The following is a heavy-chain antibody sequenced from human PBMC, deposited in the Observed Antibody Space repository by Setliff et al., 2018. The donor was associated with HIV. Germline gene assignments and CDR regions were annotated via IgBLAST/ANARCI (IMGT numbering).Heavy chain of an antibody. V-gene: IGHV4-61*01. J-gene: IGHJ3*02. CDR3: ARDNTAFDI. CDR2: IYSSGTTYYNP. Sequence: PSETLSLTCTVSGGSISSGSYYWSWIRQPPGKRPEYIGYIYSSGTTYYNPYYNPSLKSRATISLDPSKNQFSLSLTSVTAADTAVYYCARDNTAFDIWGQGTMVTVSS. CDR1: GGSISSGSYY. D-gene: IGHD2-2*02.